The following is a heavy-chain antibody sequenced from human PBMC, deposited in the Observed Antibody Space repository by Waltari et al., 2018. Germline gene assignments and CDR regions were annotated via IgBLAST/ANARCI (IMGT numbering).Heavy chain of an antibody. Sequence: QVQLQESGPGLVKPSQTLSLTCTVSGGSISSGGYYWSWIRQHPGKGLEWIGYIYYSGRTYYNPSLKSRVTISVDTSKNQFSLKLSSVTAADTAVYYCARSPTYDFWSNNWFDPWGQGTLVTVSS. D-gene: IGHD3-3*01. V-gene: IGHV4-31*03. CDR2: IYYSGRT. J-gene: IGHJ5*02. CDR1: GGSISSGGYY. CDR3: ARSPTYDFWSNNWFDP.